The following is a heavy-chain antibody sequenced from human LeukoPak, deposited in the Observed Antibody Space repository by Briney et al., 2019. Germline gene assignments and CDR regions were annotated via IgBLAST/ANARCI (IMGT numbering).Heavy chain of an antibody. CDR2: ISSSSSYI. D-gene: IGHD5-12*01. V-gene: IGHV3-21*01. CDR1: GFTFSSYS. J-gene: IGHJ4*02. CDR3: ARAGSGYDFSY. Sequence: PGGSLRLSCAASGFTFSSYSMNRVRQAPGKGLEWVSSISSSSSYIYYADSVKGRFTISRDNAKNSLYLQMNSLRAEDTAVYYCARAGSGYDFSYWGQGTLVTVSS.